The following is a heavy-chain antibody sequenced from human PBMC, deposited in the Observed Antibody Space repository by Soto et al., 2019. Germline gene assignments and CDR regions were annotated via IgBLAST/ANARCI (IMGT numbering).Heavy chain of an antibody. CDR1: GYTFTNNY. V-gene: IGHV1-8*01. J-gene: IGHJ5*02. Sequence: AASVKVSCKASGYTFTNNYVSWVRQATGQGLEWMGWMNPGSGDTGYAQKFQGRVTMTRDISIATAYIELNSLTSEDTAIYYCARMESFGSLNWFDPWGHGPLVPVSS. CDR2: MNPGSGDT. CDR3: ARMESFGSLNWFDP. D-gene: IGHD5-18*01.